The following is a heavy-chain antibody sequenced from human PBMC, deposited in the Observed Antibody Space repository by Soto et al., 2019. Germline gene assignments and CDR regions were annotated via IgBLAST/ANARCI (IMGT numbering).Heavy chain of an antibody. V-gene: IGHV3-7*01. J-gene: IGHJ4*01. D-gene: IGHD6-19*01. Sequence: AVGSLRLSCAASWFTFSNYWMSWVRQAPGKGLEWVANIKQDGSERYYVDSVKGRFTLSRDNAKNSLQLQMSSLRDEDTAIYFCARVAYGNGWIFDYWGQGTLVTVSS. CDR1: WFTFSNYW. CDR2: IKQDGSER. CDR3: ARVAYGNGWIFDY.